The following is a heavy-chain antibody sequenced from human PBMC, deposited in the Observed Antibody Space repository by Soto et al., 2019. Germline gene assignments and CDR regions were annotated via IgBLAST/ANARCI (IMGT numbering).Heavy chain of an antibody. CDR2: ISDSGGTT. CDR1: GFTFSSYA. Sequence: PGGSLRLSCAASGFTFSSYAMSWVRQAPGKGLEWVSIISDSGGTTYYVDSVKGRFTISRDNSNNTLYLQMISLRAEDTAIYYCAKVDSGSYLPSGFDYWGQGTLVTVSS. J-gene: IGHJ4*02. V-gene: IGHV3-23*01. D-gene: IGHD1-26*01. CDR3: AKVDSGSYLPSGFDY.